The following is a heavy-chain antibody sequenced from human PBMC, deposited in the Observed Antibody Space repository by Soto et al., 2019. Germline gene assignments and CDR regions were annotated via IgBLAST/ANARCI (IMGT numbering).Heavy chain of an antibody. J-gene: IGHJ5*02. CDR3: ARHVNLPLAGTGFDP. CDR2: IYFTGST. V-gene: IGHV4-59*08. CDR1: GDSISSHY. D-gene: IGHD6-19*01. Sequence: PSETLSLTCAVSGDSISSHYWNWVRQTPGKGLEWIGCIYFTGSTIYNPSLESRVTMSVDTSKTQFSLRLSSVTATDTAVYYFARHVNLPLAGTGFDPWGRGTLVTVSS.